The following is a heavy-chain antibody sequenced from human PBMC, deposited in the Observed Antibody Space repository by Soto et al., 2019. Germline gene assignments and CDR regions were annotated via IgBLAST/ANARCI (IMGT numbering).Heavy chain of an antibody. CDR3: AAGTTVTYYYSYGMDV. V-gene: IGHV1-69*12. J-gene: IGHJ6*02. Sequence: QVQLVQSGAEVKKPGSSVKVSCKASGGTFSSYAISWVRQAPGQGLEWMGGIIPIFGTANYAQKFQGRVTITADESTSTAYRELSSLRSEDTAVYYCAAGTTVTYYYSYGMDVWGQGTTVTVSS. CDR1: GGTFSSYA. D-gene: IGHD4-17*01. CDR2: IIPIFGTA.